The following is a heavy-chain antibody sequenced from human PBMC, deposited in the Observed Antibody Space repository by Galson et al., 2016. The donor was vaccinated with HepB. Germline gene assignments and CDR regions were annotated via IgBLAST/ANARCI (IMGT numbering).Heavy chain of an antibody. CDR3: ARQVGGSSGYDYFDP. D-gene: IGHD5-12*01. Sequence: QSGAEVKKPGESLKISCKASGYSFTRQCIAWVRQMPGKGLEWMGFIYPGDSETRYSPSFQGQVTISADKNISVAYLQWSGLKASDSAMYYCARQVGGSSGYDYFDPWGQGTLVTVSS. V-gene: IGHV5-51*01. CDR1: GYSFTRQC. CDR2: IYPGDSET. J-gene: IGHJ4*02.